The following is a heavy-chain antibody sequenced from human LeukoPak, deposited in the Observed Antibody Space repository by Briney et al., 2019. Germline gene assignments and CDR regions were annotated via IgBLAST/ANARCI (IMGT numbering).Heavy chain of an antibody. CDR1: GFTFSSYG. D-gene: IGHD3-22*01. V-gene: IGHV3-33*01. CDR2: IWYDGSNK. J-gene: IGHJ3*02. CDR3: AIPLLPPRAFDI. Sequence: PGRSLRLSCAASGFTFSSYGMHWVRQAPGKGLEWVAVIWYDGSNKYYADSVKGRFTISRDNSKNTLYLQMNSLRAEDTAVYYCAIPLLPPRAFDIWGQGTMVTVSS.